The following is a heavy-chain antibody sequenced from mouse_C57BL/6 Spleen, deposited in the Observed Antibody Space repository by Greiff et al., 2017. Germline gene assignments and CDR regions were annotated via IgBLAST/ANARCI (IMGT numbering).Heavy chain of an antibody. V-gene: IGHV3-8*01. J-gene: IGHJ3*01. CDR2: ISYSGST. CDR3: SRGGVYYYDSSPFAY. Sequence: EVQLQQSGPGLAKPSQTLSLSCSVTGYSITSDYWNWIRKFPGNKLEYMGYISYSGSTYYNPSLKSRISITRDTSKNQYYLQLNSVTTEDTASYYCSRGGVYYYDSSPFAYWGQGSLVSVAA. D-gene: IGHD1-1*01. CDR1: GYSITSDY.